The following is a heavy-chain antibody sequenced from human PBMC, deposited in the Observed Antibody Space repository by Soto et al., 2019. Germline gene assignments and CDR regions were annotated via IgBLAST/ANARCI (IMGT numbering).Heavy chain of an antibody. CDR3: AKSPHDILIGSAFDY. CDR1: GFTFDDYA. V-gene: IGHV3-9*01. Sequence: PGGSLRLSCAASGFTFDDYAMHWVRQGPGKGLEWVSGISWNSGGIGYADSVKGRFTISRDNVKNSLYLQMDRLRPEDTAFYYCAKSPHDILIGSAFDYWGQGTLVTVSS. J-gene: IGHJ4*02. D-gene: IGHD3-9*01. CDR2: ISWNSGGI.